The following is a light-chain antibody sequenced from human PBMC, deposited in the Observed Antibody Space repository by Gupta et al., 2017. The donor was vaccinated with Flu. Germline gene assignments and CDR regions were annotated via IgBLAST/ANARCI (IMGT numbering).Light chain of an antibody. J-gene: IGKJ1*01. Sequence: DIVMTQSPDSLAVSLGERATINCKSSQSVLFSSNNKNYLAWYQQKPGQPPKVVIYWASTRQSGVPDRFSGSGSGTDFTLTISSLQAEDVAVYYCQQYYTTPRTFGQGTRVEI. CDR3: QQYYTTPRT. CDR2: WAS. V-gene: IGKV4-1*01. CDR1: QSVLFSSNNKNY.